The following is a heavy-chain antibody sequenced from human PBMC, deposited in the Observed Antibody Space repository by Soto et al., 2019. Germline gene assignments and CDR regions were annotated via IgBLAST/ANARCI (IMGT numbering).Heavy chain of an antibody. J-gene: IGHJ3*02. CDR3: ARDSSVKGPDAFDI. Sequence: PGGSLRLSCAASGFTFSDYYMSWIRQAPGKGLEWVSYISSSGSTIYYADSVKGRFTISRDNAKNSLYLQMNSLRAEDTAVYYCARDSSVKGPDAFDIWGQGTMVTVSS. V-gene: IGHV3-11*01. CDR2: ISSSGSTI. CDR1: GFTFSDYY.